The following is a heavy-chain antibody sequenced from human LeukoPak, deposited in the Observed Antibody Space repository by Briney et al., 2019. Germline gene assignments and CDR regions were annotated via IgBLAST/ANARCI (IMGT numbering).Heavy chain of an antibody. CDR1: GYSFTSYW. CDR3: ASRVTKNKELGTNFEY. Sequence: GESLKISCKGSGYSFTSYWIGWVRQMPGKGLECMGIIYPGDSDTRYSPSFQGQVTISADKSIATAYLQWNSLKASDTAMYYCASRVTKNKELGTNFEYWGQGTLVTVSS. D-gene: IGHD7-27*01. V-gene: IGHV5-51*01. CDR2: IYPGDSDT. J-gene: IGHJ4*02.